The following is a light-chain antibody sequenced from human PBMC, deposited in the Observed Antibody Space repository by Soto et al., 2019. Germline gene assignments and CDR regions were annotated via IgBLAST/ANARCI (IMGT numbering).Light chain of an antibody. J-gene: IGLJ3*02. CDR1: SSDVGGYNY. V-gene: IGLV2-11*01. Sequence: QSALTQPRSVSGSPGQSVTISCTGTSSDVGGYNYVSWYQQHSGKAPKLMIYDVSKRPSGVPDRFSGSKSGNTASLTISGLQAEDEADYYCCSYAGSYTLWVFGGGTKVTVL. CDR3: CSYAGSYTLWV. CDR2: DVS.